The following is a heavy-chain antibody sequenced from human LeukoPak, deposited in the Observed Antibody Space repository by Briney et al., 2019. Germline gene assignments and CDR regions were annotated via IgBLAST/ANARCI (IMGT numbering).Heavy chain of an antibody. CDR1: GGSFSGYY. V-gene: IGHV4-34*01. D-gene: IGHD1-20*01. J-gene: IGHJ4*02. CDR2: IYYSGST. Sequence: SETLSLTCAVYGGSFSGYYWSWIRQPPGKGLEWIGSIYYSGSTYYNPSLKSRVTISVDTSKNQFSLKLSSVTAADTAVYYCATPTRITGTFDYWGQGTLVTVSS. CDR3: ATPTRITGTFDY.